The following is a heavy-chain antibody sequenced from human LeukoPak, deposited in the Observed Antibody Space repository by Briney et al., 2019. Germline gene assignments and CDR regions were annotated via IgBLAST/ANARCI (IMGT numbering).Heavy chain of an antibody. CDR3: AREGYYGSGSYSGT. V-gene: IGHV1-69*13. J-gene: IGHJ5*02. CDR2: IIPIFGTA. D-gene: IGHD3-10*01. Sequence: ASVKVSCKASGGTFSSYAISWVRQAPGQGLEWMGGIIPIFGTANYAQKFQGRVTITADESTSTAYMELSSLRSEDTAMYYCAREGYYGSGSYSGTWGQGTLVTVSS. CDR1: GGTFSSYA.